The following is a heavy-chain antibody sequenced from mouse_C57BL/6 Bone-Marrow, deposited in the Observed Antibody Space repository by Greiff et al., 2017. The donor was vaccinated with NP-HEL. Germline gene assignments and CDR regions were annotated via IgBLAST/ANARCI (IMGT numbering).Heavy chain of an antibody. D-gene: IGHD1-1*01. CDR3: ARHEGGGSSPNWYFDV. V-gene: IGHV1-62-2*01. Sequence: QVQLQQSGAELVKPGASVTLSCKASGYTFTEYTIHWVKQRSGQGLEWIGWFYPGSGSIKYNEKFKDKATLTADKSSSTVYMELSRLTSEDSAVYFCARHEGGGSSPNWYFDVWGTGTTVTVSS. CDR2: FYPGSGSI. CDR1: GYTFTEYT. J-gene: IGHJ1*03.